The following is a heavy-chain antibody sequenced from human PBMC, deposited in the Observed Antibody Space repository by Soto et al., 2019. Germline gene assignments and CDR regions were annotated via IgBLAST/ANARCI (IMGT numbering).Heavy chain of an antibody. D-gene: IGHD2-2*01. V-gene: IGHV4-31*03. J-gene: IGHJ4*02. CDR2: IYYSGST. Sequence: PSETLSLTCTVSGGSISSGGYYWSWIRQHPGKGLEWIGYIYYSGSTYYSPSLKSRVTISVDTSKNQFSLKLSSVTAADTAVYYCARSSTSANYFDYWGQGTLVTVSS. CDR1: GGSISSGGYY. CDR3: ARSSTSANYFDY.